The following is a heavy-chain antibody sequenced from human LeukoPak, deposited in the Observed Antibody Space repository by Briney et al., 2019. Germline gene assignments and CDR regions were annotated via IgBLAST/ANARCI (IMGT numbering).Heavy chain of an antibody. D-gene: IGHD4-11*01. Sequence: SSETLSLTCTVSGGSISGTSFYWGWIRQPPGKGLEWVGSISYSGSTYYNPSLKSRVTIPLDTSKNHFSLNLSSVTASDTAVYYCARRPGDYSNFNWFGPWGQGTLVTVSS. CDR1: GGSISGTSFY. CDR3: ARRPGDYSNFNWFGP. V-gene: IGHV4-39*02. J-gene: IGHJ5*02. CDR2: ISYSGST.